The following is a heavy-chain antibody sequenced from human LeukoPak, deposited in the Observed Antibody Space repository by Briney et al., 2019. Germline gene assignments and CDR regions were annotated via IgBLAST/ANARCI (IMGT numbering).Heavy chain of an antibody. CDR3: TRGRDKLGYCSSTSCYRQYNWFDP. J-gene: IGHJ5*02. Sequence: SETLSLTCAVYGGSFSGYYWSWIRQPPGKGLEWIGEINHSGSTNYNPSLKSRVTISVDTSKNQFSLKLSSVTAADTAVYYCTRGRDKLGYCSSTSCYRQYNWFDPWGQGTLVTVSS. V-gene: IGHV4-34*01. CDR1: GGSFSGYY. CDR2: INHSGST. D-gene: IGHD2-2*02.